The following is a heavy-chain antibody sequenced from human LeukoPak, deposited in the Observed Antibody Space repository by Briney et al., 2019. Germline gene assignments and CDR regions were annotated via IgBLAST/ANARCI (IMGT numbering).Heavy chain of an antibody. D-gene: IGHD3-22*01. CDR2: ISGSGGST. CDR1: GFTFSSYA. V-gene: IGHV3-23*01. J-gene: IGHJ4*02. Sequence: GGSLRLSCAASGFTFSSYAMSWVRQAPGKGLDWVSAISGSGGSTYYADSVKGRFTISRDNSRNTLYLQMNSLRAEDTAVYYCAKDQFDSISMIVWGQGTLVTVSS. CDR3: AKDQFDSISMIV.